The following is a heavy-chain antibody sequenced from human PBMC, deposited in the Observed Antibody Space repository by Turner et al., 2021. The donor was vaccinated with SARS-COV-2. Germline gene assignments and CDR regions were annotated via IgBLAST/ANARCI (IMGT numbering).Heavy chain of an antibody. D-gene: IGHD6-19*01. CDR1: GYTLTALS. V-gene: IGHV1-24*01. CDR3: ATGVAVTGTPSEYYYYYGMDV. CDR2: FDPEDGET. J-gene: IGHJ6*02. Sequence: QVQLVQSGAEVKKPGASVKVSCKVSGYTLTALSMHWVRQAPGKGLEWMGGFDPEDGETIYAQKFQGRVTMTEDTSTDTAYMELSSLRSEDTAVYYCATGVAVTGTPSEYYYYYGMDVWGQGTTVTVSS.